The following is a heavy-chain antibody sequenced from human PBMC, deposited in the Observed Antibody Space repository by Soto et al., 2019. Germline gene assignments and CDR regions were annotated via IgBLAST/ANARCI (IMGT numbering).Heavy chain of an antibody. J-gene: IGHJ6*03. CDR1: GGSFSGYY. CDR3: ASGSGMKYYYYMDV. Sequence: SETLSLTCAVYGGSFSGYYWSWIRQPPGKGLEWIGEINHSGSTNYNPSLKSRVTISVDTSKNQFSLKLSSVTAADTAVYYCASGSGMKYYYYMDVWGKGTTVTVSS. V-gene: IGHV4-34*01. CDR2: INHSGST. D-gene: IGHD3-10*01.